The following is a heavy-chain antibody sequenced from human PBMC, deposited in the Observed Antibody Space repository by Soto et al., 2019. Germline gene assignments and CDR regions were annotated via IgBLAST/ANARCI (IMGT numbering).Heavy chain of an antibody. D-gene: IGHD3-10*01. CDR1: GGSITSYY. Sequence: QVQLQESGPGLVKPLETLSLTCTVPGGSITSYYWSWVRQPPGKGLEWIGYIYYNGNINYTPSLTSRLTISLDTSKNQFSLRLSSVTAADTAVYYCATGRVYFGSEYWGQGTLVTVSS. CDR3: ATGRVYFGSEY. J-gene: IGHJ4*02. V-gene: IGHV4-59*01. CDR2: IYYNGNI.